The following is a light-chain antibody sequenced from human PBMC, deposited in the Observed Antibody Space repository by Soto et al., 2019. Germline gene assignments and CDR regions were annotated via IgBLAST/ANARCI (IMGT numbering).Light chain of an antibody. CDR1: QSVSSNY. CDR3: QQYGRSGT. CDR2: GAS. J-gene: IGKJ1*01. V-gene: IGKV3-20*01. Sequence: IVMTQSPDTVSVSPGEGAELSCRASQSVSSNYLSWYQQKPGQAPRLLIYGASNRATGIPDRFSGSGSGTDFTLTISRLEPEDFAVYYCQQYGRSGTFGQGTKVDI.